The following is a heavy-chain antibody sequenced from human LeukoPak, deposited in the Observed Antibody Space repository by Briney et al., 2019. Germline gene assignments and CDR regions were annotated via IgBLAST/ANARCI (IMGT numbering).Heavy chain of an antibody. V-gene: IGHV3-23*01. Sequence: GGSLRPSCAASGFTFSSFAMNWVRQAPGKGLEWVSGISGSGGSTYYADSVKGRFAISRDNSKNTLYLQMNSLRAEDTAVYYCAKGYSSGWGSGADGFDIWGQGTMVTVSS. CDR2: ISGSGGST. CDR1: GFTFSSFA. J-gene: IGHJ3*02. D-gene: IGHD6-19*01. CDR3: AKGYSSGWGSGADGFDI.